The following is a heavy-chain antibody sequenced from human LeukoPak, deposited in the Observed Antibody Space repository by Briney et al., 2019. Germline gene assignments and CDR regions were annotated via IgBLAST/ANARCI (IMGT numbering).Heavy chain of an antibody. V-gene: IGHV4-38-2*02. Sequence: SETLSLTCTVSGYSLSSGFFCDWIRQSPGKGLEWIGSFSHRGGSYHNPSLKSRVTISVDTSKNQFSLKLSSVTAADTAVYYCARAGTYDSSGYKGIHNWFDPWGQGTLVTVSS. CDR3: ARAGTYDSSGYKGIHNWFDP. J-gene: IGHJ5*02. D-gene: IGHD3-22*01. CDR1: GYSLSSGFF. CDR2: FSHRGGS.